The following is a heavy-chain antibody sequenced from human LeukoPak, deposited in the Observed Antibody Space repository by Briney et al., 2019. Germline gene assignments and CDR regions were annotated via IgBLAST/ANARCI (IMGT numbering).Heavy chain of an antibody. V-gene: IGHV4-39*07. CDR1: GGSISSSSYY. D-gene: IGHD5-18*01. CDR3: ARSVVGYDNFDY. CDR2: IYYSGST. J-gene: IGHJ4*02. Sequence: SETVSLTCTVSGGSISSSSYYWGWIRQPPGKGLEWIGSIYYSGSTYYNPSLKSRVTISVDTSKNQFSLKLSSVTAADTAVYYCARSVVGYDNFDYWGQGTLVTVSS.